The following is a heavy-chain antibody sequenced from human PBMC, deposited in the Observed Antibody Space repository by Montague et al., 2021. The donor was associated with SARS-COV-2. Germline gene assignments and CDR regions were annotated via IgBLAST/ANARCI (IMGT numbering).Heavy chain of an antibody. CDR2: VHYGGST. CDR3: VCVDTAVVTFDY. D-gene: IGHD5-18*01. CDR1: GGSISGNSYY. J-gene: IGHJ4*02. Sequence: SETLSLTCTVSGGSISGNSYYWGRIRQPPGKGLQWIGGVHYGGSTYYNPSLKSRVTTSVDTSKNQFSLRLSSVTAADTALYYCVCVDTAVVTFDYWGQGTLVTVSS. V-gene: IGHV4-39*01.